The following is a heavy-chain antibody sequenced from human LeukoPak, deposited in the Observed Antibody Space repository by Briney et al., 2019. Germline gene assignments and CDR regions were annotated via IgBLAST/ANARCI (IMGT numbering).Heavy chain of an antibody. CDR3: ARGTTVTAKFTNYFDY. CDR1: GGSISSYY. J-gene: IGHJ4*02. D-gene: IGHD2-21*02. Sequence: PSETLSLTCTVSGGSISSYYWSWIRQPAGKGLEWIGRIYTSGSTNYNPSLKSRVTISVDTSKNQFSLKLSSVTAADTAVYYCARGTTVTAKFTNYFDYWGQGTLVAVSS. V-gene: IGHV4-4*07. CDR2: IYTSGST.